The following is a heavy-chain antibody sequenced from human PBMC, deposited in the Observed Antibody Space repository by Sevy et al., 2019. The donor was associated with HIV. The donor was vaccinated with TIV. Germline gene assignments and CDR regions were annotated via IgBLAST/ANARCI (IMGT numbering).Heavy chain of an antibody. CDR3: AKESEIQPHYYFES. V-gene: IGHV3-23*01. CDR1: GFTFSSYA. J-gene: IGHJ4*02. CDR2: ISGSGIST. Sequence: GGSLRLSCVASGFTFSSYAMSWIRQAPGKGLEWVSGISGSGISTYYEDSVKGRFTISRDNSKNTVFMQMNSLRAEDTAVYYCAKESEIQPHYYFESWGPRTLVTVSS. D-gene: IGHD5-18*01.